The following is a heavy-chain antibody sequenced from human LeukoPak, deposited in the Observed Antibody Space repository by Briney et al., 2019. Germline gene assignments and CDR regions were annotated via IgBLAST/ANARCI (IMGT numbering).Heavy chain of an antibody. V-gene: IGHV1-2*02. Sequence: ASVKVSCKASGYTFTCYYMHWVRQAPGQGLEWMGWINPNSGGTNYAQKFQGRVTMTRDTSISTAYMELSGLRSDDTAVYYCARDRPPYDPSPPFQQWGQGTLVTVSS. CDR1: GYTFTCYY. D-gene: IGHD2-21*01. J-gene: IGHJ1*01. CDR2: INPNSGGT. CDR3: ARDRPPYDPSPPFQQ.